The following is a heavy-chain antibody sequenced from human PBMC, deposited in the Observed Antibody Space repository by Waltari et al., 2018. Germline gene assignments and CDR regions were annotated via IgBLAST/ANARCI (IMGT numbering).Heavy chain of an antibody. Sequence: QVTLRESGPALVKPTQTLTLTCAFSGFSLTCLVLSVNWIRQPPGKALEWIAGIDWEEDKYYSTSLKSRLTISKDASKSQVVLTMTNMDPADTATYFGARMHTTRIDTYYFHMDIWVQGTTVTVS. V-gene: IGHV2-70*15. CDR3: ARMHTTRIDTYYFHMDI. D-gene: IGHD1-1*01. J-gene: IGHJ6*03. CDR2: IDWEEDK. CDR1: GFSLTCLVLS.